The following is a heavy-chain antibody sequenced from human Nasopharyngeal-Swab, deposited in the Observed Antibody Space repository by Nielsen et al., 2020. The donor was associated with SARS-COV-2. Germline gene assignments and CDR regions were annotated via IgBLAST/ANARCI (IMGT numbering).Heavy chain of an antibody. CDR2: ISTSGNTV. CDR3: ARDRWSGGIVVVPAAKDV. D-gene: IGHD2-2*01. V-gene: IGHV3-48*02. Sequence: VRQAPGKGLEWPSYISTSGNTVYYADSVKGRFTISRDNAENSLYLQMNSLRDEDTAVYYCARDRWSGGIVVVPAAKDVWGKGTTVTVSS. J-gene: IGHJ6*04.